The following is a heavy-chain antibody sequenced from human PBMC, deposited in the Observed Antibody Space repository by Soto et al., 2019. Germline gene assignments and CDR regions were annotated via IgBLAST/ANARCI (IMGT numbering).Heavy chain of an antibody. J-gene: IGHJ4*02. CDR2: IYYSGST. CDR3: ARDLDSSGWIDY. V-gene: IGHV4-59*01. D-gene: IGHD6-19*01. Sequence: QVQLQESGPGLVKPSETLSRTCTVSGGSISSYYWSWIRQPPGKGLEWIGYIYYSGSTNYNPSLKSRVTISVDTSKNQFSLKLSSVTAADTAVYYCARDLDSSGWIDYWGQGTQVTVSP. CDR1: GGSISSYY.